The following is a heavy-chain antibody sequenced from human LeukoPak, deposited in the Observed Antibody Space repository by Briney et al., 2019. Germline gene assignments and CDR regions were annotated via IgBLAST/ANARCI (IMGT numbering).Heavy chain of an antibody. CDR2: INPNSGGT. J-gene: IGHJ4*02. CDR3: ARELVLGAVAGWDFDY. D-gene: IGHD6-19*01. Sequence: ASVKVSCKASGYTFTDLYIHWVRQAPGQGLEWMGWINPNSGGTNYAQKFQGRVTMTRDTSISTAYMELSRLRSDDTAVYYCARELVLGAVAGWDFDYWGQGTLVTVSS. CDR1: GYTFTDLY. V-gene: IGHV1-2*02.